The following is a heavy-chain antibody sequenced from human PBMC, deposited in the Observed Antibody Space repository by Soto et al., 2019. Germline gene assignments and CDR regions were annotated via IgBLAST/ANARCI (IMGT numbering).Heavy chain of an antibody. D-gene: IGHD3-22*01. CDR1: GGTFSSYA. Sequence: QVQLVQSGAEVKKPGSSVKVSCKASGGTFSSYAISWVRQAPGQGLEWMGGIIPIFGTANYAQKFQGRVTITADESTSTAYMELSSLRSEDTAVYYCARAMSRLYYYDLGVSWPLRPQSPPGYYYGMDVWGQGTTVTVSS. CDR2: IIPIFGTA. J-gene: IGHJ6*02. CDR3: ARAMSRLYYYDLGVSWPLRPQSPPGYYYGMDV. V-gene: IGHV1-69*12.